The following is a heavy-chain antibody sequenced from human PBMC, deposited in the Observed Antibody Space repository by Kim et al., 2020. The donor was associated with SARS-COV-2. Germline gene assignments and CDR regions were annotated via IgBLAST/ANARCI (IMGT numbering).Heavy chain of an antibody. Sequence: SETLSLTCTVSGGSISSSSYYWGWIRQPPGKGLEWIGCIYYSGSTYYNPSLKSRVTISVDTSKNQFSLKLSSVTAADTAVYYCARGGAWIQLWLPDYWGQGTLVTVSS. J-gene: IGHJ4*02. V-gene: IGHV4-39*01. D-gene: IGHD5-18*01. CDR1: GGSISSSSYY. CDR2: IYYSGST. CDR3: ARGGAWIQLWLPDY.